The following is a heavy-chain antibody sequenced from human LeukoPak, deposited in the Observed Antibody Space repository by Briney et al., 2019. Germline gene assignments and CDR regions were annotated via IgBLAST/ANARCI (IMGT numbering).Heavy chain of an antibody. D-gene: IGHD2-8*01. CDR2: ISASGGST. CDR1: GYTFTNYA. J-gene: IGHJ3*02. CDR3: GRGDDIRSFDI. V-gene: IGHV3-23*01. Sequence: GGSLKLSCEASGYTFTNYAMSWVRQAPGQGLEWVSSISASGGSTTYADCVKGRFTISRDTSKNTLYLEMNSLRADDTAVYYCGRGDDIRSFDIWGQGTMVTVSS.